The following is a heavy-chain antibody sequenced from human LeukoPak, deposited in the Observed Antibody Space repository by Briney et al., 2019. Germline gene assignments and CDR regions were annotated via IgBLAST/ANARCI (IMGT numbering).Heavy chain of an antibody. CDR2: INWNGGST. CDR1: GFTFDDYG. Sequence: GGSLRLSCAASGFTFDDYGMSWVRQAPGKGLEWVSGINWNGGSTGYADSVKGRFTISRDNAKNSLYLQMNSLRAEDTALYHCARRVTRRAYYYYYMDVWGKGTTVTVSS. J-gene: IGHJ6*03. V-gene: IGHV3-20*01. D-gene: IGHD2-21*02. CDR3: ARRVTRRAYYYYYMDV.